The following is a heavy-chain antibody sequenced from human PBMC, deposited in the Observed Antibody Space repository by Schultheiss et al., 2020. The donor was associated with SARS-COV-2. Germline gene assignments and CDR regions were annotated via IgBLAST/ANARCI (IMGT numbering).Heavy chain of an antibody. J-gene: IGHJ4*02. CDR2: ISSSSGFI. V-gene: IGHV3-21*04. Sequence: GGSLRLSCAASGFTFRIAWLTWVRQAPGKGLEWVSSISSSSGFIYYADSVKGRFTISRDNSKNTLYLQMNSLRAEDTAVYYCAKAKHWGQGTLVTVSS. CDR3: AKAKH. CDR1: GFTFRIAW.